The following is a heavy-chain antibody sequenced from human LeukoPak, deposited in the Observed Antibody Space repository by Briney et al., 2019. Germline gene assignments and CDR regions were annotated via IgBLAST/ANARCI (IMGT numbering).Heavy chain of an antibody. CDR3: ARYDSSGYSIEY. CDR2: TYFSGNI. Sequence: SETLSLTCTVSGGVISSHYWSWIRQPPGKGLEWIGYTYFSGNINYNPSLKSRVTISVDTSKTHFSLKLSSVTAADTAVYYCARYDSSGYSIEYWGQGTQVTVAS. J-gene: IGHJ4*02. CDR1: GGVISSHY. V-gene: IGHV4-59*11. D-gene: IGHD3-22*01.